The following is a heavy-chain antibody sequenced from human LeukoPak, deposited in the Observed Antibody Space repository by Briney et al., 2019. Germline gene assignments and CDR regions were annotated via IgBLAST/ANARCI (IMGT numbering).Heavy chain of an antibody. CDR1: GGXISSYY. J-gene: IGHJ2*01. CDR2: IYYSGST. CDR3: ARWGVSSGSYHWYFDL. V-gene: IGHV4-59*01. Sequence: SETLSLTCTVSGGXISSYYWGWIRQPPGKGLEWLGYIYYSGSTNYNPSLKSRVTISVDTSKNQFSLKLSSVTAADTAVYYCARWGVSSGSYHWYFDLWGRGTLVTVSS. D-gene: IGHD1-26*01.